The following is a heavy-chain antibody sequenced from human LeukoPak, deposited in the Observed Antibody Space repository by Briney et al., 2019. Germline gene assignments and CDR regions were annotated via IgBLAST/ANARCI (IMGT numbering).Heavy chain of an antibody. V-gene: IGHV3-74*01. CDR2: INSDGSKT. Sequence: GGSLRLSCAASGFTLSSYWMHWVRQAPGKGLVWVSRINSDGSKTIYADSVKGRFTISRDNSKNSLYLQMNSLRTEDTALYYCAKDIGDGYNHDYWGQGTLVTVSS. J-gene: IGHJ4*02. CDR1: GFTLSSYW. CDR3: AKDIGDGYNHDY. D-gene: IGHD5-24*01.